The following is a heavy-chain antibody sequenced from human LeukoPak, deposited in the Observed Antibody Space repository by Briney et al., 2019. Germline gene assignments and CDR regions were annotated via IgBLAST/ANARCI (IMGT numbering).Heavy chain of an antibody. V-gene: IGHV1-8*01. CDR1: GYTFTSYD. CDR3: ARATSPIYDYCYGMDV. CDR2: MNPNSGNT. Sequence: ASVKVSCKASGYTFTSYDINWVRQATGQGLEWMGWMNPNSGNTGYAQKFQGRVTMTRNTSISTAYMELSSLRSEDTAVYYCARATSPIYDYCYGMDVWGQGTTVTVSS. J-gene: IGHJ6*02.